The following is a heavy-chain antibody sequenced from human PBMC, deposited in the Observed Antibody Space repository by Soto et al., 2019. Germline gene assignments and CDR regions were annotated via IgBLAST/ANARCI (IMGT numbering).Heavy chain of an antibody. CDR1: GGTFSSYA. J-gene: IGHJ4*02. CDR3: ARMGPRGFCSGGSCYPYYFDY. CDR2: IIPILGTA. D-gene: IGHD2-15*01. Sequence: ASVKVSCKASGGTFSSYAISWVRQAPGQGLEWMGGIIPILGTANYAQKFQGRVTITADKSTSTAYMELSSLRSEDTAVYYCARMGPRGFCSGGSCYPYYFDYWGQGTLVTVSS. V-gene: IGHV1-69*10.